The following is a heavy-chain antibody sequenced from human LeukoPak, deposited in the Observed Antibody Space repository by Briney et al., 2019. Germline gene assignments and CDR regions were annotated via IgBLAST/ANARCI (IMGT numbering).Heavy chain of an antibody. CDR2: INPNSGGT. CDR3: ARDVFSGWIGEDPFYFGY. CDR1: GYTFTGYY. Sequence: ASVTVSCKASGYTFTGYYMHWVRQAPGQGLEWMGWINPNSGGTNYAQKFQGRVTMTRDTSISTAYMELSRLRSDDTAVYYCARDVFSGWIGEDPFYFGYWGQGTLVTVSS. V-gene: IGHV1-2*02. D-gene: IGHD6-19*01. J-gene: IGHJ4*02.